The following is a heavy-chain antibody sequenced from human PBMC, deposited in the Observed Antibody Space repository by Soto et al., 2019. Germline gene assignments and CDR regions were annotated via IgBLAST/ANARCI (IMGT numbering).Heavy chain of an antibody. CDR1: GGSISSSSYY. J-gene: IGHJ6*02. Sequence: QLQLQESGPGLVKPSETLSLTCTVSGGSISSSSYYWGWIRQPPGKGLEWIGSIYYSGSTYYNPSLKSRVTISVDTSKNQFSLKLSSVTAADTAVYYCARLYSSSWYGYYYYGMDVWGQGTTVTVSS. CDR2: IYYSGST. V-gene: IGHV4-39*01. CDR3: ARLYSSSWYGYYYYGMDV. D-gene: IGHD6-13*01.